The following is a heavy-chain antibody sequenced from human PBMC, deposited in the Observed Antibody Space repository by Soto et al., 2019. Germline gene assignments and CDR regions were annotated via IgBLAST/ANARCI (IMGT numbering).Heavy chain of an antibody. CDR2: MNPNSGNT. V-gene: IGHV1-8*01. CDR1: GYTFTSYD. CDR3: AGEKYSSSPTLFDP. Sequence: QVQLVQSGAEVKKPGASVKVSCKASGYTFTSYDINWVRQATGQGLEWMGWMNPNSGNTGYAQKFQGRVTMTRNTSISTAYMELSSRRSEDTALYYCAGEKYSSSPTLFDPWGQGTLVTVSS. J-gene: IGHJ5*02. D-gene: IGHD6-6*01.